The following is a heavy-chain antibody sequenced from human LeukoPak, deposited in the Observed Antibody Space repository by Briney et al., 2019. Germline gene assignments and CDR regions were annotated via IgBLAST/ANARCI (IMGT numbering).Heavy chain of an antibody. D-gene: IGHD6-13*01. CDR1: GFTFSSYW. V-gene: IGHV3-74*01. J-gene: IGHJ3*02. Sequence: GGSLRLSCAASGFTFSSYWMHWVRQAPGKGLGWVSRINSAGSSTGYADSVKGRFTISRENSKNTLYLQMNTLRAADTAVYYCAKTLRSNWPDDAFDIWGQGTMVTVSS. CDR3: AKTLRSNWPDDAFDI. CDR2: INSAGSST.